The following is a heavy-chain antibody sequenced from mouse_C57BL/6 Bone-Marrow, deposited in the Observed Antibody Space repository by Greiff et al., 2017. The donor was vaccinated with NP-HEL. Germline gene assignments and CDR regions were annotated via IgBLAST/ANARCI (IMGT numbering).Heavy chain of an antibody. J-gene: IGHJ4*01. V-gene: IGHV1-72*01. Sequence: QVQLQQPGAELVKPGASVKLSCKASGYTFTSYWMHWVKQRPGRGLEWIGRIDPNSGGTKYNEKFKSKATLTVDKSSSTAYRQLSSLTSEDSAVYYWARFEDYDEGYYCDMDYWGQGTSVTVSS. CDR2: IDPNSGGT. CDR1: GYTFTSYW. D-gene: IGHD2-4*01. CDR3: ARFEDYDEGYYCDMDY.